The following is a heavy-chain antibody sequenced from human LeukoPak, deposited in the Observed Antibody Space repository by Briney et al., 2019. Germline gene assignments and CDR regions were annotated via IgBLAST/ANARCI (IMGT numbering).Heavy chain of an antibody. J-gene: IGHJ4*02. CDR2: ISCDGSSK. CDR1: GFTFSSYG. D-gene: IGHD1-26*01. V-gene: IGHV3-30*18. Sequence: GGSLKLSCAASGFTFSSYGMHWVRQAPDKGLEWVAVISCDGSSKYYADSVKGRFTISRDNSKNTLYLQMNSLRAEDTAVYYCAKAAVVGVDFDYWGQGTLVTVSS. CDR3: AKAAVVGVDFDY.